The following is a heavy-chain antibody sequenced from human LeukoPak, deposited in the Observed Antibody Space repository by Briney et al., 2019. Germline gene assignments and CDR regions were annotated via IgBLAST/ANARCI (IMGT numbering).Heavy chain of an antibody. CDR3: ARLLEYFNYMDV. D-gene: IGHD2/OR15-2a*01. V-gene: IGHV4-39*07. CDR1: GGSISTYY. Sequence: SETLSLTCTVSGGSISTYYWGWIRQPPGKGLEWIAFIYYSGGTYYNPSLKSRVTISVDTSKNQFSLKLTSVTAADTAVYYCARLLEYFNYMDVWGKGTTVTVSS. CDR2: IYYSGGT. J-gene: IGHJ6*03.